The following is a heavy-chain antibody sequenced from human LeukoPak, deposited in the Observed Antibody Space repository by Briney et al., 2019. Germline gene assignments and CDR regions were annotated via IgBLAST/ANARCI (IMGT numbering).Heavy chain of an antibody. V-gene: IGHV4-4*08. J-gene: IGHJ6*03. D-gene: IGHD7-27*01. CDR1: GGSISDYY. CDR2: LYTIGST. Sequence: PSETLSLTCTVSGGSISDYYWSWIRQSPGKGLEWIGRLYTIGSTNYNPSLKSRVTISVDTSKNQFSLKLRSVTAADTAVYYCARNWGPDYYHMDVWGKGTTVTVSS. CDR3: ARNWGPDYYHMDV.